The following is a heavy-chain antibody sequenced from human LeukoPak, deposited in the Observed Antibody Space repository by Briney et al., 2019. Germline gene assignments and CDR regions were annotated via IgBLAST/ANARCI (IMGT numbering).Heavy chain of an antibody. D-gene: IGHD3-3*01. V-gene: IGHV3-23*01. CDR3: AKDNYDFWSGYDY. Sequence: GGSLRLSCAASGFTFSSYAMSWVRQAPGKGLEWVSAISGSGGSTYYADSVKGRFTISRDNSKNTLYLQMNSLRTEDTAVYYCAKDNYDFWSGYDYWGQGTLVTVSS. CDR2: ISGSGGST. J-gene: IGHJ4*02. CDR1: GFTFSSYA.